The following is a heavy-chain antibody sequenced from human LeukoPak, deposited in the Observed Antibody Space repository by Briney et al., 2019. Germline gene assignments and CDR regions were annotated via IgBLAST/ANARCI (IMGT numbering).Heavy chain of an antibody. V-gene: IGHV3-66*03. CDR2: IYSDNT. CDR1: GFTVSSNS. CDR3: AQGHSHTAMYF. J-gene: IGHJ4*02. D-gene: IGHD5-18*01. Sequence: GGSLRLSCTVSGFTVSSNSMSWVRQAPGKGLEWVSFIYSDNTHYSDSVKGRFTISRDNSKNTLYLQMNSLRVEDTAVYYCAQGHSHTAMYFWGQGILVTVSS.